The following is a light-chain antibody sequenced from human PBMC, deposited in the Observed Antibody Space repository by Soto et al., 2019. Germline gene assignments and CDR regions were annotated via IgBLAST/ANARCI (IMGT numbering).Light chain of an antibody. Sequence: DIQMPPSPSSLSASVGERVTITGQARQDINKYLNWYHQKPGKAPTLLIYDVSNLQKGVPARFSGSGSGTDFSFTINNLQPEDMATYYGLQYDVLPPTVGQGTRLEIK. CDR2: DVS. CDR1: QDINKY. CDR3: LQYDVLPPT. V-gene: IGKV1-33*01. J-gene: IGKJ5*01.